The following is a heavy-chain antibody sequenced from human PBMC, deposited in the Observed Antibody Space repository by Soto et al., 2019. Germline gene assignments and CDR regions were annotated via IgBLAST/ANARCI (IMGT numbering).Heavy chain of an antibody. J-gene: IGHJ4*02. CDR2: ISGSGGST. CDR1: GFTFSSYA. D-gene: IGHD3-22*01. Sequence: QPGGSLRLSCAASGFTFSSYAMSWVRQAPGKGLEWASAISGSGGSTYYADSVKGRFTISRDNSKNTLYLQMNSLRAEDTAVYYCANSFPLSSGPGYFDYCGQGTLVTVSS. CDR3: ANSFPLSSGPGYFDY. V-gene: IGHV3-23*01.